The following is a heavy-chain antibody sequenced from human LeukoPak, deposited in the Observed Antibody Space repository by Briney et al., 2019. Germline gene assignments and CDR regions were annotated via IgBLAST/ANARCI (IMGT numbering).Heavy chain of an antibody. CDR2: ISSSSSYI. D-gene: IGHD6-13*01. CDR3: TRHGIAAADDYYYMDV. CDR1: GFTFSSYS. Sequence: GGSLRLSCAASGFTFSSYSMNWVRQAPGKGLEWVSSISSSSSYIYYADSVKGRFTISRDNAKNSLYLLMNSLRAEDTAVYYCTRHGIAAADDYYYMDVWGKGTTVTVSS. J-gene: IGHJ6*03. V-gene: IGHV3-21*01.